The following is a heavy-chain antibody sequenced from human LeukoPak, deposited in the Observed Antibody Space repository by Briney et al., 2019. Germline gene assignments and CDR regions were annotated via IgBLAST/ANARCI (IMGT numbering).Heavy chain of an antibody. D-gene: IGHD6-13*01. CDR2: LSGSGSST. Sequence: GGSLRLSCAASGFTFNNFAMSWVRQAPGKGLDWVSGLSGSGSSTFYADSVKGWFTISRDNSNSTLYLQMNSLRAEDTAVYYCAKRPKYGNSWIDFWGQGTLVTVSS. CDR1: GFTFNNFA. CDR3: AKRPKYGNSWIDF. J-gene: IGHJ4*02. V-gene: IGHV3-23*01.